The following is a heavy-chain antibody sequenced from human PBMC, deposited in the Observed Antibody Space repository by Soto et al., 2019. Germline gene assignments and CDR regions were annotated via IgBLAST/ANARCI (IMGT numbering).Heavy chain of an antibody. Sequence: PRGSLRLSCAASGFTLSSYAMSWVRQAPGKVLEWVSAISGSGGSTYYADSVKGRFTISRDNSKNTLYLQKNSLRAEDTAVYYCAKDRCSSTSCYEVPEVDYWGQGTLVTVSS. J-gene: IGHJ4*02. CDR2: ISGSGGST. D-gene: IGHD2-2*01. CDR3: AKDRCSSTSCYEVPEVDY. V-gene: IGHV3-23*01. CDR1: GFTLSSYA.